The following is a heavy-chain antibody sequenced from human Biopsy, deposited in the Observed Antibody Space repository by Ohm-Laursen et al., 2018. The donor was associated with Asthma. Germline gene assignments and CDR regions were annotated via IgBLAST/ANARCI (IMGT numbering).Heavy chain of an antibody. CDR1: GYTFSDYG. CDR2: IYSGGGT. D-gene: IGHD4-23*01. V-gene: IGHV3-53*01. J-gene: IGHJ3*02. CDR3: ARAYGGNFFSGAFGI. Sequence: SLRLSCAASGYTFSDYGMSWVRQAPGKGLEWVSVIYSGGGTFYADSVKGRVTISRDISKNTLSLQMNSLRAEDTAVYYCARAYGGNFFSGAFGIWGQGTMVTVSS.